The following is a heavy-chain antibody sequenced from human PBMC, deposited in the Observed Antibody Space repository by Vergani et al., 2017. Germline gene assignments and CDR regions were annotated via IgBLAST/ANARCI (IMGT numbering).Heavy chain of an antibody. V-gene: IGHV4-30-2*01. CDR1: GGSISSGGYS. J-gene: IGHJ3*02. CDR3: ASLLGADAFDI. Sequence: QLQLQESGSGLVKPSQTLSLTCAVSGGSISSGGYSWSWIRQPPGTGLEWIGYIYHSGSTYYNPSPKSRVTISVDRSKNQFSLKLSSVTAADTALYYCASLLGADAFDIWGQGTMFTVSS. CDR2: IYHSGST. D-gene: IGHD1-26*01.